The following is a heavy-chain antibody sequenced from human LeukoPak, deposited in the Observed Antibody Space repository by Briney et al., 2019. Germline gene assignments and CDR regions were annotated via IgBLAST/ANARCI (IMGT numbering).Heavy chain of an antibody. V-gene: IGHV3-53*04. J-gene: IGHJ4*02. Sequence: GGSLRLSCAASEFTVSSNYMSWVRQAPGKGLEWVSVIYSGGGTYYADSVKGRSTISRHNSKNTLYLQMNSLRAEDTAVYYCARHKTSGLYNPYFDYWGQGTLVTVSS. CDR2: IYSGGGT. CDR1: EFTVSSNY. CDR3: ARHKTSGLYNPYFDY. D-gene: IGHD3-16*01.